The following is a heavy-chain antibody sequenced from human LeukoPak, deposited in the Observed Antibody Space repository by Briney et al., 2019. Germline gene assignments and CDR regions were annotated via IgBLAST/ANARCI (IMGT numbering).Heavy chain of an antibody. CDR2: IYHSGST. CDR1: SYSISSGYY. CDR3: ASRDQLRRGYSSRWYFY. J-gene: IGHJ4*02. Sequence: PSETMSLTCAVSSYSISSGYYWGCIRQPPGKGLEWIGSIYHSGSTYYNPSLKSRVTISVDTSKNQFSLKLSSVTAADMALYCCASRDQLRRGYSSRWYFYWGQETLVTVSS. V-gene: IGHV4-38-2*01. D-gene: IGHD6-19*01.